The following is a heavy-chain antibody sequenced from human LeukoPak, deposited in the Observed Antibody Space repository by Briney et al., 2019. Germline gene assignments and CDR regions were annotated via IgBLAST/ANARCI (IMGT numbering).Heavy chain of an antibody. V-gene: IGHV5-51*01. CDR3: ARLSLTSVYYEGDY. J-gene: IGHJ4*02. CDR2: IYPGDSDT. Sequence: GEPLKISCKGSGYSFTTYWIGWVRQMPGKGLEWMGIIYPGDSDTRYSPSFQGQVTISADKSISTAYLQWSSLKASDTAMYYCARLSLTSVYYEGDYWGQGTLVTVSS. CDR1: GYSFTTYW. D-gene: IGHD3-22*01.